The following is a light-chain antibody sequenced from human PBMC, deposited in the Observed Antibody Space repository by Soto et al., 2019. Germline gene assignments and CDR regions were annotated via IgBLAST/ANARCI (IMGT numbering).Light chain of an antibody. V-gene: IGKV1-39*01. CDR1: QSINNY. Sequence: DSPRSKSKSSLSASLGDSVNITCRASQSINNYLSWYQQKPGKAPNLLIFGASTLQSGVPSRFSGSGSGTDFTLTISSLQPEDFATYYCLQSYRTPLTFGGGTKVDIK. CDR3: LQSYRTPLT. CDR2: GAS. J-gene: IGKJ4*01.